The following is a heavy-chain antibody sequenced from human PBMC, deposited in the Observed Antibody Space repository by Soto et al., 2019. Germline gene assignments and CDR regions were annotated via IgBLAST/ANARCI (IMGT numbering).Heavy chain of an antibody. V-gene: IGHV1-46*01. D-gene: IGHD2-2*01. CDR2: INPSGGST. CDR1: GYTFTSYY. CDR3: APGAMSPDY. Sequence: QVQLVQSGAEVKKPGASVKVSCKASGYTFTSYYMHWVRQAPGQGLEWMGIINPSGGSTSYAQKFXXGXTXTRDTPTSTVYMELRRLRSEDTAVYYCAPGAMSPDYWGQGTLVTVSS. J-gene: IGHJ4*02.